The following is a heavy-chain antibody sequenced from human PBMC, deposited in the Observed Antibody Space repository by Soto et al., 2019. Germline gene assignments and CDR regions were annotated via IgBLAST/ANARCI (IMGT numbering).Heavy chain of an antibody. CDR1: GYTFTSYD. CDR2: MNPNSGNT. D-gene: IGHD3-10*01. Sequence: ASVKVSCKASGYTFTSYDINWVRQATGQGLEWMGWMNPNSGNTGYAQKFQGRVTMTRNTSISTAYMELSSLRSEDTAVYYCARASYYYGSGRFINWFDPWGQGTLVTVSS. V-gene: IGHV1-8*01. CDR3: ARASYYYGSGRFINWFDP. J-gene: IGHJ5*02.